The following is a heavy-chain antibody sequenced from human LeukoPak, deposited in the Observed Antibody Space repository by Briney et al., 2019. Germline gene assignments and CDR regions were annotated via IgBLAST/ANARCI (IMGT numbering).Heavy chain of an antibody. D-gene: IGHD6-13*01. CDR3: ARELEQLVLDY. J-gene: IGHJ4*02. V-gene: IGHV1-18*01. CDR2: ISAYNGNT. Sequence: GASVKVSCKASGYTFTSYGISWVRQAPGQGLEWMGWISAYNGNTNYAQKFQGRVTITADESTSTAYMELSSLRSEDTAVYYCARELEQLVLDYWGQGTLVTVSS. CDR1: GYTFTSYG.